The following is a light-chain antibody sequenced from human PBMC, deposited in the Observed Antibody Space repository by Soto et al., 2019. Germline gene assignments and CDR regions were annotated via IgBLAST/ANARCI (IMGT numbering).Light chain of an antibody. V-gene: IGKV3-11*01. CDR1: QSINSY. CDR2: DAS. J-gene: IGKJ5*01. Sequence: EIVLTQSPATLSLSPGERATLSCRASQSINSYLAWFRQKPGQAPRLLIYDASNRASGIPARISGSGSGADFTLTISSLEPEDSAVYYCQQRHMWPITFGQGTRLEIK. CDR3: QQRHMWPIT.